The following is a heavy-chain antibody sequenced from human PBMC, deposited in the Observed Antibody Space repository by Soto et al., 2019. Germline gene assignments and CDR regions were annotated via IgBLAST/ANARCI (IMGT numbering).Heavy chain of an antibody. CDR2: INHSGST. J-gene: IGHJ4*02. D-gene: IGHD5-12*01. V-gene: IGHV4-34*01. Sequence: QVQLQQWGAGLLKPSETLSLTCAVYGGSFSGYYWSWIRQPPGKGLEWIGEINHSGSTNYNPSLKSRVTISVDTSKNQFYLKRSSVTAADTAVYYCARAGGYSGYDYYDYWGQGTLVTVSS. CDR1: GGSFSGYY. CDR3: ARAGGYSGYDYYDY.